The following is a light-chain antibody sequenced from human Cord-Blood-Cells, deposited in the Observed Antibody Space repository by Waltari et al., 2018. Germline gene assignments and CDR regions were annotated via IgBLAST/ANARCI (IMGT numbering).Light chain of an antibody. V-gene: IGLV2-14*03. CDR2: DVI. CDR3: SSYTSSSTWV. J-gene: IGLJ3*02. CDR1: SSDVGGYNY. Sequence: QSALTQPASLSGSPGQSITISCTGTSSDVGGYNYVSWYQQHPGKAPKLMIYDVINRPSVVSNRFSGSKSGNAASLTISGLQAEDEADYYCSSYTSSSTWVFGGGTKLTVL.